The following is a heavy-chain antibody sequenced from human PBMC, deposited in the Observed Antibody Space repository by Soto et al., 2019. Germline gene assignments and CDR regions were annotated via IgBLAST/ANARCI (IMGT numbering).Heavy chain of an antibody. V-gene: IGHV3-15*01. CDR2: IKSKTDGGTT. D-gene: IGHD3-22*01. Sequence: GGSLRLSCAASGFTFSNAWMSWVRQAPGKGLEWVGRIKSKTDGGTTDYAAPVKGRFTISRDDSKNTLYLQMDSLKTEDTAVYYCTTEWLLRYYYGMDVWGQGTTVTVSS. CDR1: GFTFSNAW. J-gene: IGHJ6*02. CDR3: TTEWLLRYYYGMDV.